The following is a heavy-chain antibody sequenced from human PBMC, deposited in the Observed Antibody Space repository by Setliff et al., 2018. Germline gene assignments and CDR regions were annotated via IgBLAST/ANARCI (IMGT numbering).Heavy chain of an antibody. CDR2: ISAYNGNT. J-gene: IGHJ2*01. Sequence: ASVKVSCKASGYTFTSYGISWVRQAPGQGLEWMGWISAYNGNTNYAQKLQGRVTMTTDTSTSTAYMELRSLRSDDTAVYYCARDYLLHSNTRPCTQRSDCSFADTGSSWRCLW. CDR1: GYTFTSYG. CDR3: ARDYLLHSNTRPCTQRSDCSFADTGSSWRCL. V-gene: IGHV1-18*01. D-gene: IGHD4-4*01.